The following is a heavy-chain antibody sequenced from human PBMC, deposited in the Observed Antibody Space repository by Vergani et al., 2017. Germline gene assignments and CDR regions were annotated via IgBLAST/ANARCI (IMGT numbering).Heavy chain of an antibody. CDR3: ASGPQSSLDYYGRQYDYYCYYYTDV. CDR1: GRSISSYY. V-gene: IGHV4-59*01. D-gene: IGHD3-10*01. CDR2: IYYSGST. J-gene: IGHJ6*03. Sequence: QVQLQESGPGLVKPSETLSLTCTVSGRSISSYYWSWIRQPPGKGLEWIGYIYYSGSTNYNPSLKSRVTISVDTSKNQFSLKLSSVTAADTAVYYCASGPQSSLDYYGRQYDYYCYYYTDVWGKGTTVTVSS.